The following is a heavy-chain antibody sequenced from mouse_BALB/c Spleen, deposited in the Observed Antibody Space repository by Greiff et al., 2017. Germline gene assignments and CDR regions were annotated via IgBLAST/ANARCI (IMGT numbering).Heavy chain of an antibody. Sequence: EVQLQQSGAELVRSGASVKLSCTASGFNIKDYYMHWVKQRPEQGLEWIGWIDPENGDTEYAPKFQGKATMTADTSSNTAYLQLSSLTSEDTAVYYCTGAAWFAYWGQGTLVTVSA. CDR3: TGAAWFAY. J-gene: IGHJ3*01. CDR2: IDPENGDT. V-gene: IGHV14-4*02. CDR1: GFNIKDYY.